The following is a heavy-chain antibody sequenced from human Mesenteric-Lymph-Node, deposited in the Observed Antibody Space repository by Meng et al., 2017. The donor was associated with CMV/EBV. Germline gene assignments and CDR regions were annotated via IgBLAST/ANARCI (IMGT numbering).Heavy chain of an antibody. CDR1: GFTFDDYG. CDR2: INWNGGST. Sequence: GESLKISCAASGFTFDDYGMSWVRQAPGKGLEWVSGINWNGGSTGYADSVTGRFIISRDNSKNTLFLQMNSLRGDDTGVYYCGRGRVSYTNSSPQGHWGQGTLVTVSS. D-gene: IGHD6-6*01. J-gene: IGHJ4*02. CDR3: GRGRVSYTNSSPQGH. V-gene: IGHV3-20*04.